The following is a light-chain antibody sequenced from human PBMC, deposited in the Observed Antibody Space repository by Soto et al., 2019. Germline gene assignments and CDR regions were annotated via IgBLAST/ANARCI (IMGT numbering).Light chain of an antibody. J-gene: IGKJ1*01. V-gene: IGKV1-6*01. Sequence: AIQMTQSPSSLSASVGDRVTITCRASQVIRNHLGWYQQKPGKAPKLLIYAASSLQGGVPSRFSGSGSGTDFTLTISSLQPEDFATYYCLQDYGYPRTFGQGTKVDIK. CDR3: LQDYGYPRT. CDR2: AAS. CDR1: QVIRNH.